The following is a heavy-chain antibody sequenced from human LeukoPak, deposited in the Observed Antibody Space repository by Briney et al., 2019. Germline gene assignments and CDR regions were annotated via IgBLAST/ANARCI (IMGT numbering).Heavy chain of an antibody. CDR1: GGSISSYY. V-gene: IGHV4-34*01. Sequence: PSETLSLTCTVSGGSISSYYWSWIRQPPGKGLEWIGEINHSGSTNYNPSLKSRVTISVDTSKNQFSLKLSSVTAADTAVYYCARGVYCSGGSCYSDYYYYMDVWGKGTTVTVSS. D-gene: IGHD2-15*01. J-gene: IGHJ6*03. CDR3: ARGVYCSGGSCYSDYYYYMDV. CDR2: INHSGST.